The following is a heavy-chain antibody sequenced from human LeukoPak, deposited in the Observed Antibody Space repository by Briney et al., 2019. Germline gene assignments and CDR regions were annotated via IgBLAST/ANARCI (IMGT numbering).Heavy chain of an antibody. CDR1: GYTFTSYG. Sequence: ASVKVSCKASGYTFTSYGISWVRQAPGQGLEWMGWISAYNGNTNYAQKLQGRVTMTTDTFTSTAYMELRSLRSDDTAVYYCARVWGDGYNLQGYYYYYMDVWGKGTTVTVSS. CDR3: ARVWGDGYNLQGYYYYYMDV. CDR2: ISAYNGNT. V-gene: IGHV1-18*01. J-gene: IGHJ6*03. D-gene: IGHD5-24*01.